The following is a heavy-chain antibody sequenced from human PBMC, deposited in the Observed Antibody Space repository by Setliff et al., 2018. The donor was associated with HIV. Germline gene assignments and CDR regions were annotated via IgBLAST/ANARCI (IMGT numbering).Heavy chain of an antibody. CDR3: ARAREGWKPFAFDY. CDR2: ISATGST. Sequence: SETLSLTCTVSGGIISSDSFFWSWIRQPAGKGLEWIGHISATGSTNYNPSLKSRVTMSLDTSKNRFSLNLNSVTAADAAVYFCARAREGWKPFAFDYWGQGTLVTVSS. V-gene: IGHV4-61*09. J-gene: IGHJ4*02. CDR1: GGIISSDSFF. D-gene: IGHD1-1*01.